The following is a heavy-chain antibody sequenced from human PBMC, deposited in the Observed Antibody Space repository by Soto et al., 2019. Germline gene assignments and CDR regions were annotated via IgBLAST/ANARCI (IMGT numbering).Heavy chain of an antibody. D-gene: IGHD5-18*01. CDR2: INAGNGNT. V-gene: IGHV1-3*01. Sequence: QVQLVQSGAEVKKPGASVKVSCKASGYTFTSYAMHWVRQAPGQRLEWMGWINAGNGNTKYSQKFQGRVTITRDTSASTAYMELSSLRSEATAVYYCARGLNGYLHYFDYWGQGTPVTVSS. CDR1: GYTFTSYA. CDR3: ARGLNGYLHYFDY. J-gene: IGHJ4*02.